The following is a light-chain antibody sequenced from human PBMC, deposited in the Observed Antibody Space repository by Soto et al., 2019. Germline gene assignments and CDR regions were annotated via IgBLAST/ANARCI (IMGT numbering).Light chain of an antibody. V-gene: IGKV3-20*01. CDR3: QQYAVSPYT. Sequence: EIVLTQSTGTLSLSPGERATLSCRASQSVSTLYLAWYQQKPGQAPRLLIYGTSNRVGGIPDRFSGSGSGTDFTLTINRLQPEDFAVYFCQQYAVSPYTFAQGTKLEI. J-gene: IGKJ2*01. CDR2: GTS. CDR1: QSVSTLY.